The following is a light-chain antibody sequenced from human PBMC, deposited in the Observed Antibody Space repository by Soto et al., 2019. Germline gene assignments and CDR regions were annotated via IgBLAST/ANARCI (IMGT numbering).Light chain of an antibody. J-gene: IGKJ2*01. V-gene: IGKV1-5*03. CDR2: KAS. Sequence: DIQMTHSPSSLSASVSDIVTITFRAIQGISNWLAWYQQKPGKAPKLLIYKASTVESRVPSRFSGSGSGTQFTLTISSMQPDDLATYYCQQYKSYYTFGQGTKVDI. CDR3: QQYKSYYT. CDR1: QGISNW.